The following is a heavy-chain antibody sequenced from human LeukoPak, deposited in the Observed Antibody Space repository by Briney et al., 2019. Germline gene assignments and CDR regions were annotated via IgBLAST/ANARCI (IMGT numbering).Heavy chain of an antibody. CDR2: ISGSGGST. V-gene: IGHV3-23*01. Sequence: GGSLRLSCAASGFTFSSYWMHWVRQAPGKGLEWVSAISGSGGSTYYADSVKGRFTISRDNSKNTLYLQMNSLRAEDTAVYYCAKAQGNGPGFDYWGQGTLVTVSS. J-gene: IGHJ4*02. CDR1: GFTFSSYW. CDR3: AKAQGNGPGFDY. D-gene: IGHD3-10*01.